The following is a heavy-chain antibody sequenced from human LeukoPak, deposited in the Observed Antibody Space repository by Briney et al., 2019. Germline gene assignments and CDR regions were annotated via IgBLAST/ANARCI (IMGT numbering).Heavy chain of an antibody. CDR3: AREHCGGDCYSEAHDAFDI. V-gene: IGHV3-21*04. Sequence: KPGGSLRLSCAASGFTFSSYSMNWVRQAPGKGLEWVSSISSSSSYIYYADSVKGRFTISRDNAKNSLYLQMNSLRAEDTAVYYCAREHCGGDCYSEAHDAFDIWGQGTMVTVSS. J-gene: IGHJ3*02. D-gene: IGHD2-21*02. CDR1: GFTFSSYS. CDR2: ISSSSSYI.